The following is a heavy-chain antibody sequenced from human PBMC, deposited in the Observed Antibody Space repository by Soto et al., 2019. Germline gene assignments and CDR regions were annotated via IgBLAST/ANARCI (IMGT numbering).Heavy chain of an antibody. CDR2: IIPIFGTA. CDR3: ARDVLRYDFWSGYYTGPYYYYGMDV. D-gene: IGHD3-3*01. Sequence: ASVEVSCKASGGTFSSYAISWVRQAPGQGLEWMGGIIPIFGTANYAQKFQGRVTITADESTSTAYMELSSLRSEDTAVYYCARDVLRYDFWSGYYTGPYYYYGMDVWGQGTTVPV. CDR1: GGTFSSYA. J-gene: IGHJ6*02. V-gene: IGHV1-69*13.